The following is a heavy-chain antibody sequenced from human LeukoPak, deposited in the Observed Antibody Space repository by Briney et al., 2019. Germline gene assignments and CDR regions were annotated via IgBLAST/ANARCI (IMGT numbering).Heavy chain of an antibody. Sequence: GRSLRLSCAASGFTFDDYAMHWVRQAPGKGLEWVSGISWNRGSIGYADSVKGRFTISRDNAKNSLYLQMNSLRAEDTALYYCAKDIGPNYYDSSGALYCGMDVWGQGTTVTVSS. V-gene: IGHV3-9*01. CDR3: AKDIGPNYYDSSGALYCGMDV. J-gene: IGHJ6*02. CDR2: ISWNRGSI. D-gene: IGHD3-22*01. CDR1: GFTFDDYA.